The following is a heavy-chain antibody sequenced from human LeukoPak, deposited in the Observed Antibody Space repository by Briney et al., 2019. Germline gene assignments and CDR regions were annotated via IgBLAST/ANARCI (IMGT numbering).Heavy chain of an antibody. J-gene: IGHJ3*02. D-gene: IGHD3-3*01. V-gene: IGHV1-69*13. Sequence: ASVKVSCKASGGTFSRYGISWVRQALGQGLEWMGGIIPIFGTAKYAQKFQGRVTITADESTSTAYMELSSLRSEDTAVYYCARADVNYDFSHDAFDIWGQGTMVTVSS. CDR2: IIPIFGTA. CDR3: ARADVNYDFSHDAFDI. CDR1: GGTFSRYG.